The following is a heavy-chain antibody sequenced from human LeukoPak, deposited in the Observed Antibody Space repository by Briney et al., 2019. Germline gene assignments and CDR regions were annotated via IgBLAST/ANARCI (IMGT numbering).Heavy chain of an antibody. D-gene: IGHD3-3*01. CDR3: ARDPYHYDFWSGYPYYYYYMDV. CDR2: ISSSSTI. Sequence: GGSLRLSCAASGFTFSSYSMNWVRQAPGKGLEWVSYISSSSTIYYADSVKGRFTISRDNAKNSLYLQMNSLRAEDTAVYYCARDPYHYDFWSGYPYYYYYMDVRGKGTTVTVSS. CDR1: GFTFSSYS. J-gene: IGHJ6*03. V-gene: IGHV3-48*04.